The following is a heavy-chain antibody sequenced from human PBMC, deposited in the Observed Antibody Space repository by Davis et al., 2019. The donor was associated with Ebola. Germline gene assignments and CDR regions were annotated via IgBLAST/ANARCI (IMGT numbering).Heavy chain of an antibody. CDR3: ARGHVGGDFWSGYYPRTGTTTFDP. CDR2: INHSGST. Sequence: PSETLSLTCAVYGGSFSGYYWSWIRQPPGKGLEWIGEINHSGSTNYNPSLKSRVTISVDTSKNQFSLKLSSVTAADTAVYYCARGHVGGDFWSGYYPRTGTTTFDPWGQGTLVTVSS. J-gene: IGHJ5*02. D-gene: IGHD3-3*01. V-gene: IGHV4-34*01. CDR1: GGSFSGYY.